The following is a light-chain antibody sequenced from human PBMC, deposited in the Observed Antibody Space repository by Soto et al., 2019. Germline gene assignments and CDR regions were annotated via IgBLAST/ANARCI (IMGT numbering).Light chain of an antibody. CDR3: QQYYSYPYS. CDR1: QGISTY. J-gene: IGKJ2*03. V-gene: IGKV1-8*01. Sequence: AIRVTQSPSSLSASTGDRVTITCRASQGISTYLAWYQQKPEKPPKLLIYAASTLQSGVPSRFSGSGSGTDFNLTISCLQSEDFATYHCQQYYSYPYSFGQGTKLEI. CDR2: AAS.